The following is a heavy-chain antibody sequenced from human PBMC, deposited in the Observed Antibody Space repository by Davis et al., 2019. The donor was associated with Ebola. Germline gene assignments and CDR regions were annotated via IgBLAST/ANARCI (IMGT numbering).Heavy chain of an antibody. V-gene: IGHV3-23*01. Sequence: PGGSLRLSCAASGFTFSSYAMSWVRQAPGKGLEWVSAISGSGGSTYYADSVKGRFTISRDNSKNTLYLQMNSLRAEDTAVYYCARDNQWIDAFDIWGQGTMVTVSS. CDR2: ISGSGGST. D-gene: IGHD1-14*01. CDR1: GFTFSSYA. CDR3: ARDNQWIDAFDI. J-gene: IGHJ3*02.